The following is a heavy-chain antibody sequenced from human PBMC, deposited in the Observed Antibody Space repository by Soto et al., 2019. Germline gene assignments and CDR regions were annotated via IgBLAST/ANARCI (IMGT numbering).Heavy chain of an antibody. CDR2: INPNSGGT. Sequence: ASAKVSCKASGYTFTGYYMHWVRQAPGQGLEWMGWINPNSGGTNYAQKFQGWVTMTRDTSISTAYMELSRLRSDDTAVYYCARAPLWSGYYDYWGQGTLVTVSS. J-gene: IGHJ4*02. CDR1: GYTFTGYY. V-gene: IGHV1-2*04. CDR3: ARAPLWSGYYDY. D-gene: IGHD3-3*01.